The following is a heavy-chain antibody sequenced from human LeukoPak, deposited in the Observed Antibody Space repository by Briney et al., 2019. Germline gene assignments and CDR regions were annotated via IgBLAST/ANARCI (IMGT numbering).Heavy chain of an antibody. CDR1: GGSFSGYY. Sequence: SETLSLTCAVYGGSFSGYYWSWIRQPPGKGLEWIGEINHSGSTNYNPSLKSRVTISVDTSKNQFSLKLSSVTAADTAVYYCARQDIVVVPAGYMDVWGKGTTVTVSS. J-gene: IGHJ6*03. V-gene: IGHV4-34*01. CDR3: ARQDIVVVPAGYMDV. CDR2: INHSGST. D-gene: IGHD2-2*01.